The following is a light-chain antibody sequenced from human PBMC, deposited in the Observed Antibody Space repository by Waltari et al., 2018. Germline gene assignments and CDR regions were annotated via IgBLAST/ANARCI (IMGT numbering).Light chain of an antibody. J-gene: IGKJ2*01. CDR1: QGIGYF. CDR2: SAT. Sequence: DTQRTHSPSSFSVSLGERVTITCRRRQGIGYFVSWYQQKQGKAPRLLVHSATTLHSGVPLRFSGGGSGTQYTLTISSLQPEDCATYYCQQYYERPHTFGQGTRVEI. CDR3: QQYYERPHT. V-gene: IGKV1-NL1*01.